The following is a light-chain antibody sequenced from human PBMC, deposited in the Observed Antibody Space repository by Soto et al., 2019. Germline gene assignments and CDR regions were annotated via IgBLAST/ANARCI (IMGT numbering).Light chain of an antibody. J-gene: IGLJ1*01. Sequence: QSALTQPASLSGSPGQSITISCTGTSSDIGAYDYVSWFQQHPGKAPKLMISEVNNRPSGVSNRFSGSKSGNTAYLTISGLQVEDEADYYCCSYRSSSLYVFGTGTKVTVL. CDR3: CSYRSSSLYV. V-gene: IGLV2-14*01. CDR1: SSDIGAYDY. CDR2: EVN.